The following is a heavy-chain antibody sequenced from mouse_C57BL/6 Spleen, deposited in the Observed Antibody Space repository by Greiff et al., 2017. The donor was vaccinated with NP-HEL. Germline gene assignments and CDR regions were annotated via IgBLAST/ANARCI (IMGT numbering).Heavy chain of an antibody. CDR2: IRLKSDNYAT. D-gene: IGHD3-3*01. V-gene: IGHV6-3*01. J-gene: IGHJ2*01. CDR3: TAGPPFDY. CDR1: GFTFSNYW. Sequence: EVKLEESGGGLVQPGGSMKLSCVASGFTFSNYWMNWVRQSPEKGLEWVAQIRLKSDNYATHYAESVKGRFTISRDDSKSSVYLQMNNLRAEDTGIYYCTAGPPFDYWGQGTTLTVSS.